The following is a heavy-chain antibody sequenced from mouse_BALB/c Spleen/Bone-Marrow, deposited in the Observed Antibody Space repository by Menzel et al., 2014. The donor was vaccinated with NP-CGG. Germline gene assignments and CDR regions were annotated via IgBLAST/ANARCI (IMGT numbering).Heavy chain of an antibody. J-gene: IGHJ4*01. CDR1: GYTFTEYT. CDR3: ARDGNYAMDY. Sequence: VQLQQPGPELVKPGASVKISCKTSGYTFTEYTMHWVKQSHGKSLEWIGVINPNNGGTTYKQKFKDKATLTVDKSSSTAYMEFRSLTSEDSAVYYCARDGNYAMDYWGQGTSVTVSS. V-gene: IGHV1-18*01. CDR2: INPNNGGT. D-gene: IGHD2-1*01.